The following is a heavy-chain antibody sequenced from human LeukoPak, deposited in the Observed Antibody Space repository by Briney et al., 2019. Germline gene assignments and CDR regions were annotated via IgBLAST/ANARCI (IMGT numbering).Heavy chain of an antibody. Sequence: SQTLSLTCTASGGSISSGSYYWSWIRQPAGKGLEWIGRIYTSGSTNYNPSLKSRVTISVDTSKNQFSLKLSSVTAADTAVYYCARFPAYGSGAFDPWGQGTLVTVSS. CDR1: GGSISSGSYY. J-gene: IGHJ5*02. CDR2: IYTSGST. D-gene: IGHD3-10*01. CDR3: ARFPAYGSGAFDP. V-gene: IGHV4-61*02.